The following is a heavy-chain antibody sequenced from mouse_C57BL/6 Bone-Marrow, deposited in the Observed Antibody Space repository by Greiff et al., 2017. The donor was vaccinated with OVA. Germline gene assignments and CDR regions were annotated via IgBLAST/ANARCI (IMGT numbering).Heavy chain of an antibody. D-gene: IGHD1-2*01. J-gene: IGHJ2*01. V-gene: IGHV1-76*01. CDR3: ARGGLLRPFDY. Sequence: VQLQQSGAELVRPGASVKLSCKASGYTFTDYYINWVKQRPGQGLEWIARIYPGSGNTYYNEKFKGKATLTAEKSSSTAYMQLSSLTSEDSAVYFCARGGLLRPFDYWGQGTTLTVSS. CDR2: IYPGSGNT. CDR1: GYTFTDYY.